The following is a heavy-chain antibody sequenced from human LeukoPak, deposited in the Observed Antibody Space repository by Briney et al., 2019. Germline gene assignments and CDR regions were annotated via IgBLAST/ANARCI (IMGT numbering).Heavy chain of an antibody. J-gene: IGHJ4*02. CDR3: TTVPGWFGELFIFDY. V-gene: IGHV3-15*01. CDR2: IKSKTDGGTT. CDR1: GFTFSNAW. Sequence: PGGSLRLSCAASGFTFSNAWMSWVRQAPGKGLEWVGRIKSKTDGGTTDYAAPVKGRFTISRDDSKNTLYLQMNSLKTEDTAVYYCTTVPGWFGELFIFDYWGQGTLVSVSS. D-gene: IGHD3-10*01.